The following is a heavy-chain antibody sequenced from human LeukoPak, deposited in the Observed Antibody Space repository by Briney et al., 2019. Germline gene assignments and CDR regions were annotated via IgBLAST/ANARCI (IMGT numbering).Heavy chain of an antibody. J-gene: IGHJ6*02. CDR2: MNPNSGNT. Sequence: ASVKVSCKASGYAFTNYDINWVRQATGQGLEWMGWMNPNSGNTGYAQKFQGRVTMTRDTSKTTAYMELSSLGSEDTAVYYCARMEFYLYYTMDVWGQGTTVTVAS. CDR1: GYAFTNYD. V-gene: IGHV1-8*01. D-gene: IGHD2/OR15-2a*01. CDR3: ARMEFYLYYTMDV.